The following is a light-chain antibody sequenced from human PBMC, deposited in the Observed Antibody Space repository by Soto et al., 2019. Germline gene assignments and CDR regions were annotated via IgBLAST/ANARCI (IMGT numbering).Light chain of an antibody. CDR1: QCVSSN. CDR2: GAS. Sequence: EIVMTQSPATLSVSPGERATLSCRASQCVSSNLAWYQQKPGQDPRLLIYGASTRATGSQVRFSGSGSGTEFTLTISSLKSEDFAVYYCQQYNNWPETFGQGTKVEI. CDR3: QQYNNWPET. V-gene: IGKV3-15*01. J-gene: IGKJ1*01.